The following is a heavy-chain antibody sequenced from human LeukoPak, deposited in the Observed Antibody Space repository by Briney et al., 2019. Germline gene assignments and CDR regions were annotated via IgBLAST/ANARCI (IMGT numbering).Heavy chain of an antibody. D-gene: IGHD3-22*01. Sequence: ASVKVSCKASGYTFTSYGISWVRQAPGQGLEWMGWISAYNGNTNYAQKLQGRVTMTTDTSTSTAYMELRSLRSDDTAVYYCARDSPTYYYDSSGYYYDRPIDYWGQGTLVTVSS. J-gene: IGHJ4*02. CDR1: GYTFTSYG. CDR3: ARDSPTYYYDSSGYYYDRPIDY. V-gene: IGHV1-18*01. CDR2: ISAYNGNT.